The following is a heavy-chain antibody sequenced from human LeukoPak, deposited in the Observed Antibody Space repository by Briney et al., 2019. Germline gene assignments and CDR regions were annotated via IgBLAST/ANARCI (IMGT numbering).Heavy chain of an antibody. Sequence: SETLSLTCTVSGGSISSYDWSWIRQPTGKRLEWIGHIYTSGTTNYNPSLKSRVTMSIDTSKNQFSLKLSSITAADTAVYYCARDAKYYYGSRTYFFFEYWGQGTLLTVSS. CDR2: IYTSGTT. V-gene: IGHV4-4*07. CDR3: ARDAKYYYGSRTYFFFEY. D-gene: IGHD3-10*01. J-gene: IGHJ4*02. CDR1: GGSISSYD.